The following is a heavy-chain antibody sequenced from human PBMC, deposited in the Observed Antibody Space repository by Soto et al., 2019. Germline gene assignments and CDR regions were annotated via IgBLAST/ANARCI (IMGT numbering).Heavy chain of an antibody. V-gene: IGHV3-72*01. D-gene: IGHD3-10*01. J-gene: IGHJ4*02. CDR2: IRNKANNYAT. CDR1: GFTFSDHY. CDR3: ARERRYYNNITCFCFDN. Sequence: EVQVVESGGGLVQPGGSLRLSCAASGFTFSDHYMDWVRQAPGKGLEWVGRIRNKANNYATEYAASVKGRFTISRDDSKNSLYLQMNSLETEDTAVYSCARERRYYNNITCFCFDNWGQGTLVTVSS.